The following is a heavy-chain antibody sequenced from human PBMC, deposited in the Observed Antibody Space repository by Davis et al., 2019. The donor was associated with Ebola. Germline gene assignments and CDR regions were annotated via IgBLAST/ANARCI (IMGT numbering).Heavy chain of an antibody. Sequence: GESLKISCAASGFTFSAYAMNWVRQAPGKGLEWVAVISSNGSTIYYADSMKGRFIISRDNSKNTLFLQVNSLRAEDTAIYYCARGGVVGAKTGYYFDYWGQGALVTVSS. J-gene: IGHJ4*02. D-gene: IGHD1-26*01. CDR2: ISSNGSTI. CDR3: ARGGVVGAKTGYYFDY. CDR1: GFTFSAYA. V-gene: IGHV3-30-3*01.